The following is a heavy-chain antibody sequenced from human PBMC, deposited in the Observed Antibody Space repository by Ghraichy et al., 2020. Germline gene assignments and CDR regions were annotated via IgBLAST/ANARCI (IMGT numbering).Heavy chain of an antibody. CDR1: GYTFIDYY. V-gene: IGHV1-2*02. Sequence: ASVKVSCKASGYTFIDYYMHWVRQAPGQGLEWMGWINPHTGGTNYAQKFQDRVTLTRDTSINTAYMEVTRLRSDDTALYYCAKENTTPGKWVAWFDPWGQGTLVTVSS. D-gene: IGHD1-1*01. CDR3: AKENTTPGKWVAWFDP. J-gene: IGHJ5*02. CDR2: INPHTGGT.